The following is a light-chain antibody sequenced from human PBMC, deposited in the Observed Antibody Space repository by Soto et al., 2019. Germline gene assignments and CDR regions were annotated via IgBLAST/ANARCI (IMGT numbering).Light chain of an antibody. V-gene: IGKV3-15*01. Sequence: EIVMTQSPATLSVSPGERATLSCRASQSISTNLAWYQQKPGQAPRLLIYGASIRATGIPARFSGSESGTEFTLTINSLQSEDFAVYYCQQYNDWWTFGQGNKVEIK. CDR2: GAS. CDR3: QQYNDWWT. J-gene: IGKJ1*01. CDR1: QSISTN.